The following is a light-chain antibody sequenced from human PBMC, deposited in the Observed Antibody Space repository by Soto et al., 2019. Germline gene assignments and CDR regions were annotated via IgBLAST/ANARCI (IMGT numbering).Light chain of an antibody. CDR3: AAWDDSLSGSYV. V-gene: IGLV1-47*01. Sequence: QSVLTQPPSASGTPGQRVTVSCSGSSSNIGNNYVFWYQHLPGTAPKLLIYMNDHRPSGVSARFSGSKSCTSASLAISGLRSDDEADYYCAAWDDSLSGSYVFGPGTKLTVL. CDR1: SSNIGNNY. J-gene: IGLJ1*01. CDR2: MND.